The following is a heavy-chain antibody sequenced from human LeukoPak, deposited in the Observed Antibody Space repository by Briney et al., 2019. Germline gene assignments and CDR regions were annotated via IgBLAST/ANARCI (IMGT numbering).Heavy chain of an antibody. CDR3: AREGSDGYLFDY. V-gene: IGHV6-1*01. Sequence: SQTLSLTCAIYGDSVSSNSATWDWIRQSPSRGLEWLGRTYYRSKWYNDYAVSLKSRVTINPDTSKNQFSLQLNSVTPEDTAVHYCAREGSDGYLFDYWGQGSLVIVSS. CDR2: TYYRSKWYN. CDR1: GDSVSSNSAT. D-gene: IGHD3-16*01. J-gene: IGHJ4*02.